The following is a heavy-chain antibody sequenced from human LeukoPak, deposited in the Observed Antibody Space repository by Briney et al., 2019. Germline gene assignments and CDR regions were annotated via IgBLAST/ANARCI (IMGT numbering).Heavy chain of an antibody. CDR2: ISGSGGST. J-gene: IGHJ4*02. V-gene: IGHV3-23*01. CDR3: AKATPGTPLY. D-gene: IGHD1-14*01. Sequence: GGSLSFSCAASGFTFSSYARSWVPQAPGKGLEWVSAISGSGGSTYYADSVKGRFTISRDNSKNTLYLQMNSLRAEDTAVYYCAKATPGTPLYWGQGTLVTVSS. CDR1: GFTFSSYA.